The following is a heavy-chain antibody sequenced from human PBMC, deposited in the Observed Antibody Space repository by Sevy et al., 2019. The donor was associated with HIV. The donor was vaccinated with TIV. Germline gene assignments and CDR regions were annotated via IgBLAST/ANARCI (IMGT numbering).Heavy chain of an antibody. J-gene: IGHJ4*02. CDR3: ARERIAVAGMGYYFDF. D-gene: IGHD6-19*01. V-gene: IGHV3-33*08. CDR2: IWYDGTNK. Sequence: GGSLRLSCAASGFTFSSYAMHWVRQAPGKGLEWVAVIWYDGTNKEYKDSVKGRYTISRDNSKNTLYLQMNSLRAEDTAVYYCARERIAVAGMGYYFDFWGQGTLVTVSS. CDR1: GFTFSSYA.